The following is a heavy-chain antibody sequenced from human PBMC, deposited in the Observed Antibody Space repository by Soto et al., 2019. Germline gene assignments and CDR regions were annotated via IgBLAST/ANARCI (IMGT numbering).Heavy chain of an antibody. CDR2: IWYDGSNK. CDR3: ARDPLYCGGDCYSRYYYYGMDV. V-gene: IGHV3-33*01. J-gene: IGHJ6*02. Sequence: GGSLRLSCAASGFTFSSYGMHWVRQAPGKGLERVAVIWYDGSNKYYADSVKGRFAISRDNSKNTLYLQMNSLRAEDTAVYYCARDPLYCGGDCYSRYYYYGMDVWGQGTTVTVSS. CDR1: GFTFSSYG. D-gene: IGHD2-21*02.